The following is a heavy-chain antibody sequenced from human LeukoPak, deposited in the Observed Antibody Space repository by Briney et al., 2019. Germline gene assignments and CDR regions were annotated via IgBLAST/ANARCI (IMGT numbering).Heavy chain of an antibody. CDR1: GGSFSGYY. J-gene: IGHJ6*03. CDR3: ASSRGCSSTSCYRHMDV. Sequence: PSETLSLTWAVYGGSFSGYYWSWIRQPPGKGLEWIGEINHSGSTNYNPSLKSRVTISVDTSKNQFSLKLSSVTAADTAVYYCASSRGCSSTSCYRHMDVWGKGTTVTVSS. D-gene: IGHD2-2*01. CDR2: INHSGST. V-gene: IGHV4-34*01.